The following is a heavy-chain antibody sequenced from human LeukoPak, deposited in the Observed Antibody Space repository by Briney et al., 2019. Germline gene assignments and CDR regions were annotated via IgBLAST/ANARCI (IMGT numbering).Heavy chain of an antibody. J-gene: IGHJ4*02. CDR1: GFTSSSYA. CDR2: ISYDGSNK. D-gene: IGHD6-13*01. Sequence: GGSLRLSCAASGFTSSSYAMHWVRQAPGKGLEWVAVISYDGSNKYYADSVKGRFTISRDNSKNTLYLQMNSLRAEDTAVYYCARRRYSSSWYIDYWGQGTLVTVSS. CDR3: ARRRYSSSWYIDY. V-gene: IGHV3-30*04.